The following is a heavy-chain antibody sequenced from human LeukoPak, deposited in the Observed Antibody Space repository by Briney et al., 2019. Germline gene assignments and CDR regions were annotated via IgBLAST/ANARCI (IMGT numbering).Heavy chain of an antibody. D-gene: IGHD1-7*01. J-gene: IGHJ6*03. Sequence: GGSLRLSCAASGFTFSSYAMSWVRQAPGKGLEWVSAISGSGGSTYYADSVKGRFTISRDNSKNTLYLQMNSLRAEDTAVYYCAAAGTTEPQYYYYMDVWGKGTTVTVSS. CDR1: GFTFSSYA. CDR2: ISGSGGST. V-gene: IGHV3-23*01. CDR3: AAAGTTEPQYYYYMDV.